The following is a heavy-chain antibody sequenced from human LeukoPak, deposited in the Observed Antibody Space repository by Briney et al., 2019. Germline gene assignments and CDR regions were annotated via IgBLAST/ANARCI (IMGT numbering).Heavy chain of an antibody. CDR1: EYTFTDYA. J-gene: IGHJ4*02. Sequence: WASVTVSCKASEYTFTDYAINWVRQAPGQRLEWMGWINAGNGNTRCSQRFQGRVTITRDTSASTAYMELSSLTSEDTAVYYCARGRWSATTASYYLDFWGQGTLVTVSS. D-gene: IGHD2-21*02. V-gene: IGHV1-3*01. CDR3: ARGRWSATTASYYLDF. CDR2: INAGNGNT.